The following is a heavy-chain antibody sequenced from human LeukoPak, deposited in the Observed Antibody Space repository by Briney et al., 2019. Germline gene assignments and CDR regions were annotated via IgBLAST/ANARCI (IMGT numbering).Heavy chain of an antibody. J-gene: IGHJ4*02. CDR3: ARVGYDFWSGYYNPYYFDH. Sequence: GGSLRLSCAPSGFTFSSYWMSWVRQAPGKGLEWVANIKQDGSEKYYVDSVKGRFTISRDNAKNSLYLQMNSLRAEDTAVYYCARVGYDFWSGYYNPYYFDHWGQGTLVTVSS. D-gene: IGHD3-3*01. CDR1: GFTFSSYW. CDR2: IKQDGSEK. V-gene: IGHV3-7*01.